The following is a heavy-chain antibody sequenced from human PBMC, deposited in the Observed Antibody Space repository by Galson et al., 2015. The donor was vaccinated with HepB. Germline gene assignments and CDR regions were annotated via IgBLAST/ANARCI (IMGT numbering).Heavy chain of an antibody. Sequence: CAISGDSVSSNGAAWNWIRQSPSRGLEWLGRTYYRSKWFNDYAVSVKSRITINPDTSKNQFSLQLRSVTPEDTAVYYCARDPPGDQGDDYWGQGTLVTVSS. V-gene: IGHV6-1*01. J-gene: IGHJ4*02. CDR3: ARDPPGDQGDDY. CDR2: TYYRSKWFN. D-gene: IGHD7-27*01. CDR1: GDSVSSNGAA.